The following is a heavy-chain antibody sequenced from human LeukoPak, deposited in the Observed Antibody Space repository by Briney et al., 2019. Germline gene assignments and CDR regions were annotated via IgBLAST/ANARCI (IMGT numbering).Heavy chain of an antibody. CDR2: IYYSGST. D-gene: IGHD5-18*01. CDR1: GGSISSGSYC. V-gene: IGHV4-39*07. J-gene: IGHJ4*02. Sequence: SETLSLTCTVSGGSISSGSYCWSWIRQPAGKGLEWIGSIYYSGSTYYNPSLKSRVTISVDTSKNQFSLKLSSVTAADTAVYYCARRGGLTRGYSYGYGHTKNNPIDYWGQGTLVTVSS. CDR3: ARRGGLTRGYSYGYGHTKNNPIDY.